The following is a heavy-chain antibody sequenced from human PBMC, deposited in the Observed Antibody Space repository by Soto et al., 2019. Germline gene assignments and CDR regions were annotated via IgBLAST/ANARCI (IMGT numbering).Heavy chain of an antibody. V-gene: IGHV3-30*03. Sequence: PGGSLRLSWAASGFTFSSYGMHWVRQAPGKGLEWVAVISYDGSNKYYAGSVKGRFTISRDNSKNTLYLQMNSLRAEDTAVYYCARGGRWLQLYAFDIWGQGT. CDR1: GFTFSSYG. D-gene: IGHD5-12*01. J-gene: IGHJ3*02. CDR3: ARGGRWLQLYAFDI. CDR2: ISYDGSNK.